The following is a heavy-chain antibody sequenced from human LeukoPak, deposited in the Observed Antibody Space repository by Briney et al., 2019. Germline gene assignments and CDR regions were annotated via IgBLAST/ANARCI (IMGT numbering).Heavy chain of an antibody. CDR1: EFTFDDYA. J-gene: IGHJ3*02. CDR2: ISWNSGSI. D-gene: IGHD3-10*01. CDR3: AKDMSYEGGYGSGSFDI. Sequence: GGSLRLSCAASEFTFDDYAMHWVRQAPGKGLEWVSGISWNSGSIGYADSVKGRFTISRDNAKNSLYLQTNSLRAEDTALYYCAKDMSYEGGYGSGSFDIWGQGTMVTVSS. V-gene: IGHV3-9*01.